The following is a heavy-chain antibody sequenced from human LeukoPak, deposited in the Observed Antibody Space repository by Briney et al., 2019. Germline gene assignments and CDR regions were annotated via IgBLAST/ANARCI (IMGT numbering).Heavy chain of an antibody. D-gene: IGHD5-12*01. Sequence: AGESLKISCKGSGYSFTSYWIGWVRQMPGKGLEWMGIIYPGDSDTRYSPSFQGQVTISADKSISTAYLQWSSLKASDTAMYYCARLFYMATISGWFDPWGQGTLVTVSS. CDR1: GYSFTSYW. V-gene: IGHV5-51*01. CDR2: IYPGDSDT. J-gene: IGHJ5*02. CDR3: ARLFYMATISGWFDP.